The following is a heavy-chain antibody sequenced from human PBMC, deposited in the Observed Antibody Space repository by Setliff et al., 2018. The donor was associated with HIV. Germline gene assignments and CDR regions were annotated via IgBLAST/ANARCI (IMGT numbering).Heavy chain of an antibody. CDR1: GYTFTDYY. Sequence: ASVKVSCKASGYTFTDYYIHWVRQAPGQGLEWMGWIKPDSGGTNFAQKFQGRVTMTRDTSLSPTHMELTNLKSDDTAVYFFARGRRTAPVSFYHFYYMGVWGEGTMVTVSS. J-gene: IGHJ6*03. CDR3: ARGRRTAPVSFYHFYYMGV. CDR2: IKPDSGGT. V-gene: IGHV1-2*02. D-gene: IGHD3-16*02.